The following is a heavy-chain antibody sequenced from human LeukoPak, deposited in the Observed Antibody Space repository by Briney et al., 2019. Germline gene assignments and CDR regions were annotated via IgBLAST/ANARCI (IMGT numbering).Heavy chain of an antibody. Sequence: GGSLRLSCAASGFTFSSYSMNWVRQAPGKGLEWVSSISSSSSYIYYADSVKGRFTISRDNSKNTLYLQMNSLRAEDTAVYYCAKSRVVVITTGIDYWGQGTLVTVSS. V-gene: IGHV3-21*01. CDR1: GFTFSSYS. J-gene: IGHJ4*02. D-gene: IGHD3-22*01. CDR2: ISSSSSYI. CDR3: AKSRVVVITTGIDY.